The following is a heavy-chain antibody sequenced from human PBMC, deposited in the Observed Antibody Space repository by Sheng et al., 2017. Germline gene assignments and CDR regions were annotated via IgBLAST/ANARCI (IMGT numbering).Heavy chain of an antibody. CDR3: AKEQSLDYCTRGDCYYLDH. J-gene: IGHJ4*02. V-gene: IGHV3-30*04. CDR1: GFTFRTYA. CDR2: ISFDGRSQ. Sequence: QVHLVESGGGVVQPGGSLRLSCAASGFTFRTYAMHWVRQSPGKGLEWVAVISFDGRSQYYADSVKGRFIISRDNSRNTVYLQMYSLTSADTSVYFCAKEQSLDYCTRGDCYYLDHWGQGTLVAVSS. D-gene: IGHD2-21*02.